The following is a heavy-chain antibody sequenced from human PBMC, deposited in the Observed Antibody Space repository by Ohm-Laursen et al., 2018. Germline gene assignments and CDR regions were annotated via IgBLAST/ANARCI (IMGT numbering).Heavy chain of an antibody. CDR1: GGTFSSYA. Sequence: SSVKVSCKASGGTFSSYAISWVRQAPGQGLEWMGGIIPIFGTVNYAQKFQGRVTITADESTSTAYMELSSLRSEDTAVYYCARVGRYSGYHTSRYYFDYWGQGTLVTVSS. D-gene: IGHD5-12*01. J-gene: IGHJ4*02. CDR3: ARVGRYSGYHTSRYYFDY. V-gene: IGHV1-69*01. CDR2: IIPIFGTV.